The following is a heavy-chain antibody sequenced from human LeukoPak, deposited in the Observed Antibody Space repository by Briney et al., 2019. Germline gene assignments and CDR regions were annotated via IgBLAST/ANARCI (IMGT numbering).Heavy chain of an antibody. CDR2: IIPIFGTA. CDR1: GGTFSSYA. Sequence: SVKVSCKASGGTFSSYAISWVRQAPGQGLEWMGGIIPIFGTANYAQKFQGRVTITADESTSTAYMELSSLRSEDTAVYYCAKDSDILTGLGAFDYWGQGTLVTVSS. J-gene: IGHJ4*02. CDR3: AKDSDILTGLGAFDY. D-gene: IGHD3-9*01. V-gene: IGHV1-69*13.